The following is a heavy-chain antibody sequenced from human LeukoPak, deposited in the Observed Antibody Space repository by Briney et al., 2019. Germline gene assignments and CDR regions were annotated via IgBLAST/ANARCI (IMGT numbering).Heavy chain of an antibody. D-gene: IGHD3-3*01. CDR1: GYTFTSYY. J-gene: IGHJ5*02. CDR3: ARDLYYDFWSGYSHPPGFDP. V-gene: IGHV1-46*01. CDR2: INPSGGST. Sequence: ASVKVSCKASGYTFTSYYMHWVRQAPGQGLEWMGIINPSGGSTSYAQKFQGRVTMTRDTSTSTVYMELSSLRSEDTAVYYCARDLYYDFWSGYSHPPGFDPWGQGTLVTVSS.